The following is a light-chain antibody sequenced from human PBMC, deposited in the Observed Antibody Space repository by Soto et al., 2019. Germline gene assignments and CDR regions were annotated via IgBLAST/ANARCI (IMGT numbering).Light chain of an antibody. J-gene: IGKJ3*01. V-gene: IGKV1-33*01. CDR1: HDISDY. Sequence: DIKMTQSPSSLSASIGDRVTITCQASHDISDYLNWYHQKPGKAPELLIYDASNLQTGVPSRFSGRGSGTHVFLTISGLQPEDIGPYYCQQYDNLICTFGPGPK. CDR3: QQYDNLICT. CDR2: DAS.